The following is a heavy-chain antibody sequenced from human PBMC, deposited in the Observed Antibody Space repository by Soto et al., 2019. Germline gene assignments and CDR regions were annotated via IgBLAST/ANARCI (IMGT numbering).Heavy chain of an antibody. Sequence: GSLRLSCAASGFTFSSYAVSWVRQAPGKGPEWISSISGSGSTIYYADSVKGRFTISRDNTKNTLYLQMSSLRAEDTAVYYCAKVFYYNDSSGYYYFDYWGQGTLVTVSS. J-gene: IGHJ4*02. CDR1: GFTFSSYA. CDR3: AKVFYYNDSSGYYYFDY. V-gene: IGHV3-23*01. D-gene: IGHD3-22*01. CDR2: ISGSGSTI.